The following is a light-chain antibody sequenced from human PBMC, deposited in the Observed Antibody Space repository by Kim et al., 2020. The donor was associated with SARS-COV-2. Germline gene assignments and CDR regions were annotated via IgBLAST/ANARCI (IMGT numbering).Light chain of an antibody. Sequence: QSVLTQPPSVSGAPGQRVTISCTGSTSNLGAGYDVHWYQVLPGIAPKLLIYDNINRPSGVPDRFSGSKSGTSASLAITGLQAEDEADYYCQSYDRSLSGSVFGGGTQLTVL. CDR2: DNI. CDR1: TSNLGAGYD. V-gene: IGLV1-40*01. CDR3: QSYDRSLSGSV. J-gene: IGLJ3*02.